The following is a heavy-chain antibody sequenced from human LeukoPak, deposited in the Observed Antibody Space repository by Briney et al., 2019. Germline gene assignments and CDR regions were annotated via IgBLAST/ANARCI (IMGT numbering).Heavy chain of an antibody. V-gene: IGHV4-4*02. D-gene: IGHD2-15*01. CDR2: IYHSGST. CDR3: ASNDCSGGSCYSARLDY. J-gene: IGHJ4*02. Sequence: PSETLSLTCAVSGGSISSSNWWSWVRQPPGKGLEWIGEIYHSGSTNYNPSLKSRVTISVDKSKNQFSLKLSSVTAADTAVYYCASNDCSGGSCYSARLDYWGQGTLVTVSS. CDR1: GGSISSSNW.